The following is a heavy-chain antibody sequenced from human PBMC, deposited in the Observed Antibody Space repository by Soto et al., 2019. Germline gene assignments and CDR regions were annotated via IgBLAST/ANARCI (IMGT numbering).Heavy chain of an antibody. CDR3: ARGLVVATAYYFDY. J-gene: IGHJ4*02. D-gene: IGHD5-12*01. CDR1: GYTCTSYG. Sequence: GASVKVSCKASGYTCTSYGISWVRQAPGQGLEWMGWISAYNGNRNYAQKLQGRVTMTTDTSTSTAYMELRSLRSDDTAVYYCARGLVVATAYYFDYWGQGTLVTVSS. CDR2: ISAYNGNR. V-gene: IGHV1-18*01.